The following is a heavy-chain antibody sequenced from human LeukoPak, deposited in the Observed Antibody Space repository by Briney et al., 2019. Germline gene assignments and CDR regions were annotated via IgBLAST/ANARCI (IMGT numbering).Heavy chain of an antibody. D-gene: IGHD1-26*01. CDR1: RFTSSSYA. Sequence: PGGSLRLSCAASRFTSSSYAMYWVRQAPGKWLESVSPISGSGGSIYSTDSVKGRFTHSRDNSKTKLYLQMNSLRAEDTAVYYCAKVWGSYSTGYFDYWGQGTLVTVSS. V-gene: IGHV3-23*01. CDR2: ISGSGGSI. CDR3: AKVWGSYSTGYFDY. J-gene: IGHJ4*02.